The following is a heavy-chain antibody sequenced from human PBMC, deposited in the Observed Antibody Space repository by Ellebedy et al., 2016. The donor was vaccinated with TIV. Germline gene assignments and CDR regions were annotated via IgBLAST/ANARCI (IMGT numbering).Heavy chain of an antibody. CDR3: ARDFYRYGDPIYYYGMDV. CDR1: GYTFSSYT. J-gene: IGHJ6*02. V-gene: IGHV1-3*01. Sequence: ASVKVSCKASGYTFSSYTMHWVRQAPGQTLERMGWIHAGNGNTKFSQKFQGRVTITRDTSASTAYMELRSLRSDDTAVYYCARDFYRYGDPIYYYGMDVWGQGTTVTVSS. D-gene: IGHD4-17*01. CDR2: IHAGNGNT.